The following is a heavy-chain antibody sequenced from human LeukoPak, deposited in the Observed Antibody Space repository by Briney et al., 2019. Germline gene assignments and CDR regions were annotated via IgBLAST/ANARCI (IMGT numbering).Heavy chain of an antibody. J-gene: IGHJ1*01. D-gene: IGHD3-22*01. Sequence: GSLRLSCAASGFTFSNAWMSWVRQAPGKGLEWVGRIKSKTDGGTTDYAAPVKGRFTISRDDSKNTLYLQMNSLRAEDTAVYYCAEDIGLYYYDTWGQGTLVTVSS. CDR2: IKSKTDGGTT. CDR1: GFTFSNAW. V-gene: IGHV3-15*01. CDR3: AEDIGLYYYDT.